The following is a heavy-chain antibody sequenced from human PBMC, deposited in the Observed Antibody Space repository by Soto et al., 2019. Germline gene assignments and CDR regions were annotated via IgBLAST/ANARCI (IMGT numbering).Heavy chain of an antibody. CDR3: ATFSDV. CDR1: GYNFTKYL. CDR2: IDPSDSYT. Sequence: GESLKISCKGSGYNFTKYLIIWVRKMPGKGLEGKGRIDPSDSYTKYSPSHQGHVTISADKAIGTAYLQWSRLKASDTAMYYCATFSDVWGQGTTVTVSS. J-gene: IGHJ6*02. V-gene: IGHV5-10-1*01.